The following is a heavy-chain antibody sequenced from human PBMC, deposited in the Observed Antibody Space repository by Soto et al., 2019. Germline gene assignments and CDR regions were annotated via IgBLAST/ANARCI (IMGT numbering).Heavy chain of an antibody. V-gene: IGHV3-7*01. CDR3: ARFNGAFGGVIVTGWDY. D-gene: IGHD3-16*02. CDR2: IKQDGSEK. J-gene: IGHJ4*02. CDR1: GFTFSSYW. Sequence: PGGSLRLSCAASGFTFSSYWMSWVRQAPGKGLEWVANIKQDGSEKYYVDSVKGRFTISRDNAKNSLYLQMNSLRAEDTAVYYCARFNGAFGGVIVTGWDYWGQGTLVTVSS.